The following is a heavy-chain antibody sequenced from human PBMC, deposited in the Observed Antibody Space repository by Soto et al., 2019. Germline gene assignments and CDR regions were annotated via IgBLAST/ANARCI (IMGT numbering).Heavy chain of an antibody. CDR3: ARAPQYYYDSSGYYYAAFDI. V-gene: IGHV4-30-4*01. CDR1: GGSISSGDYY. J-gene: IGHJ3*02. Sequence: PSETLSLTCTVSGGSISSGDYYWSWIRQPPGKGLEWIGYIYYSGSTYYNPSLKSRVTISVDTSKNQFSLKLSSVTAADTAVYYCARAPQYYYDSSGYYYAAFDIWGQGTMVTVSS. D-gene: IGHD3-22*01. CDR2: IYYSGST.